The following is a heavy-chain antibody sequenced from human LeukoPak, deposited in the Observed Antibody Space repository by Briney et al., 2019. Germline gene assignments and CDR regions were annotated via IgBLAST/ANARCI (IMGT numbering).Heavy chain of an antibody. D-gene: IGHD3-10*01. V-gene: IGHV3-30-3*01. CDR2: ISYDGAKK. CDR1: GFSFTSYA. Sequence: GGSLRLSCAASGFSFTSYAIQWVRQAPGKGLEWVAGISYDGAKKYYADAVKGRFTLSKDTSKRTLYLQMTSLRVEDTAVYYCARGPPYGSRSDFFDYWGQGTLVTVSS. J-gene: IGHJ4*02. CDR3: ARGPPYGSRSDFFDY.